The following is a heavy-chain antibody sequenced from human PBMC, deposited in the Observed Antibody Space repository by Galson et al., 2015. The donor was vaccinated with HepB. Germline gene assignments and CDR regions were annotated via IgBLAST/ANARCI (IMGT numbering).Heavy chain of an antibody. D-gene: IGHD6-6*01. CDR3: ARERYSSSSIVGDFDY. J-gene: IGHJ4*02. V-gene: IGHV1-2*04. CDR2: SNPNSGGT. Sequence: SVKVSCKASGYTFTGYYMHGGRQAPGQGLEWMGWSNPNSGGTNYAQKFQGWVTMTRDTSISTAYMELSRLRSDDTAVYYCARERYSSSSIVGDFDYWGQGTLVTVSS. CDR1: GYTFTGYY.